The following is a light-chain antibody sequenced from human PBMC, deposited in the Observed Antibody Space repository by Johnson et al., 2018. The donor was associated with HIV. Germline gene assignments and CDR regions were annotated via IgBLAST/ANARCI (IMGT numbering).Light chain of an antibody. CDR3: GTWDSSLSAYV. CDR2: DNN. CDR1: GSNIGNNY. J-gene: IGLJ1*01. V-gene: IGLV1-51*01. Sequence: SVLTQPPSVSAAPGQKVTISCSGSGSNIGNNYVSWYQQLPGTAPKLLIYDNNKRPSGIPDRFSGSKSGTSATLGITGLQTGDEADYYCGTWDSSLSAYVCGTGTKVTVL.